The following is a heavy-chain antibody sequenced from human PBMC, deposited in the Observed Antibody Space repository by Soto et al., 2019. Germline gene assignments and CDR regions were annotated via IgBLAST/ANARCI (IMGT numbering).Heavy chain of an antibody. CDR1: GFTFSSYA. D-gene: IGHD2-15*01. J-gene: IGHJ5*02. CDR3: AKDIKYCSGGSCNPESDNWFDP. Sequence: EVQLLESGGGLVQPGGSLRLSCAASGFTFSSYAMSWVRQAPGKGLEWVSVISGSGASTYYADSVKGRFTISRDNSKNTLYLQMNSLRAEDTAVYYCAKDIKYCSGGSCNPESDNWFDPWGQGTLVTVSS. V-gene: IGHV3-23*01. CDR2: ISGSGAST.